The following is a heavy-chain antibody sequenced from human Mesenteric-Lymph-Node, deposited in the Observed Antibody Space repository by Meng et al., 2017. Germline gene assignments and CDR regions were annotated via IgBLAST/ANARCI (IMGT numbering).Heavy chain of an antibody. CDR1: GYTFTGYY. CDR3: AGGGWRTNNWFDP. V-gene: IGHV1-2*02. CDR2: INPNSGGT. J-gene: IGHJ5*02. Sequence: ASVKVSCKASGYTFTGYYMHWVRQAPGQGLEWMGWINPNSGGTNYAQKFQGRVTMPRDTSISTAYMELSRLRSDDTAVYYCAGGGWRTNNWFDPWGQGTLVTVSS. D-gene: IGHD6-19*01.